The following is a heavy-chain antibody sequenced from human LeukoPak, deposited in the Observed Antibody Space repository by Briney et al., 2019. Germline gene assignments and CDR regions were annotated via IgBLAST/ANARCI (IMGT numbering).Heavy chain of an antibody. Sequence: SETLSLTCAVYGGSFSGYYWSWIRQPPGKGLEWMGEINHSGSTNYNPSLKSRVTISVDTSKNQFSLKLSSVTAADTAVYYCARERGTYYYDSSGYYDYWGQGTLVTVSS. CDR2: INHSGST. J-gene: IGHJ4*02. D-gene: IGHD3-22*01. CDR3: ARERGTYYYDSSGYYDY. V-gene: IGHV4-34*01. CDR1: GGSFSGYY.